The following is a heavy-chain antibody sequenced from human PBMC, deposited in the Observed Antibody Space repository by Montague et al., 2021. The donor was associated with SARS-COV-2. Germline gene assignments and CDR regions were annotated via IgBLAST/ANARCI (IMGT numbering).Heavy chain of an antibody. CDR1: GGSIRSYY. CDR2: IYYDGST. CDR3: ARYGSYFEH. D-gene: IGHD1-26*01. Sequence: SETLSLTCTVSGGSIRSYYWSWIRQTPGKGLEWIGYIYYDGSTNYNPSLKSRVTMSVDPSKNQFSLRLSPVTAADTAVYYCARYGSYFEHWGQGTLVTVSS. V-gene: IGHV4-59*03. J-gene: IGHJ4*02.